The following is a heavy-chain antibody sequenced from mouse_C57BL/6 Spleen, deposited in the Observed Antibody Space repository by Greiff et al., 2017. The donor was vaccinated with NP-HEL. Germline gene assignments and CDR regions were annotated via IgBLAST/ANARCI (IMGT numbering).Heavy chain of an antibody. CDR3: ANYGSSYDYAMDY. V-gene: IGHV1-50*01. CDR1: GYTFTSYW. D-gene: IGHD1-1*01. J-gene: IGHJ4*01. CDR2: IDPSDSYT. Sequence: QVQLQQSGAELVKPGASVKLSCKASGYTFTSYWMQWVKQRPGQGLGWIGEIDPSDSYTNYNQKFKGKATLTVDTSSSTAYMQLSSLTSEDSAVYYCANYGSSYDYAMDYWGQGTSVTVSS.